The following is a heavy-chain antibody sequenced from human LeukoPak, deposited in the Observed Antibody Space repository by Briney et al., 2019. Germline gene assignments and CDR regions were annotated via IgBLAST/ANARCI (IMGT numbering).Heavy chain of an antibody. CDR1: GLTFSGFW. CDR2: VSGSGDNT. V-gene: IGHV3-23*01. D-gene: IGHD6-19*01. Sequence: PGGSLRLSCAASGLTFSGFWMNWVRQSPGKGLEWVSTVSGSGDNTHYADSVKDRFTISRDNSKNTLYLQMNSLRAEDTALYYCARDAGSGWPLDYWGQGTLVTVSS. CDR3: ARDAGSGWPLDY. J-gene: IGHJ4*02.